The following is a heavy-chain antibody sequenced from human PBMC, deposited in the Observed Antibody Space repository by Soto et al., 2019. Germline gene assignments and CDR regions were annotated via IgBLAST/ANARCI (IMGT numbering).Heavy chain of an antibody. CDR3: ERGGGMIAESQH. J-gene: IGHJ1*01. D-gene: IGHD3-22*01. V-gene: IGHV1-18*01. CDR2: ISAYNGNT. Sequence: QVQLVQSGAEVKKPGASVKVSCKASGYTFTSYGISWVRQAPGQGLEWMGWISAYNGNTNYAQKLQGRVTMTTDTSKSTDYLELRSLRSDDTAVYSCERGGGMIAESQHWGQGTLVTVSS. CDR1: GYTFTSYG.